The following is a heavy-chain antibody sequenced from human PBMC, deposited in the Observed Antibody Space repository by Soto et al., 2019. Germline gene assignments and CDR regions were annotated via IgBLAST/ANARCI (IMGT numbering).Heavy chain of an antibody. V-gene: IGHV4-39*01. CDR3: ARHKDCSGGSCNAVGYYYGLDV. CDR1: GCAMRSGGHE. J-gene: IGHJ6*02. D-gene: IGHD2-15*01. CDR2: INHSGTT. Sequence: RCHRSSGYGCAMRSGGHEVGGLRLARGKGLEWIGRINHSGTTYYNPPLKSRVTISVDTSKNQFSLRLSSVTAADTAVYYCARHKDCSGGSCNAVGYYYGLDVWGQGTTVT.